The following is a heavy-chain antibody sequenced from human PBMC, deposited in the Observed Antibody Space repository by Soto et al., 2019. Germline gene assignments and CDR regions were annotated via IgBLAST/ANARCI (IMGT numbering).Heavy chain of an antibody. J-gene: IGHJ6*02. CDR3: AGGGVRGVITRTRDYYGMDV. D-gene: IGHD3-10*01. CDR1: GYKVSTLHNFTSYW. CDR2: IYPGDSDT. V-gene: IGHV5-51*01. Sequence: PGESLKISCMGSGYKVSTLHNFTSYWIAWVRQMPGEGLEWMGIIYPGDSDTRYSPSFQGQVTISADKSINSVYLQWSSLKASDTAMYYCAGGGVRGVITRTRDYYGMDVWGQGTTVTVSS.